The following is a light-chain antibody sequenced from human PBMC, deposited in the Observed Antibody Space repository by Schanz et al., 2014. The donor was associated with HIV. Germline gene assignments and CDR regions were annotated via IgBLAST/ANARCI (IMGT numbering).Light chain of an antibody. CDR2: GAS. Sequence: EIAMTQSPATLSVSPGERATLSCRASQSVSSDLAWYQQKPGQAPRLLIYGASTRVTGVPARFSGSGSGTEFTLTISSLQSEDFAVYYCQQYNDWPPITFGQGTRLEIK. V-gene: IGKV3-15*01. J-gene: IGKJ5*01. CDR1: QSVSSD. CDR3: QQYNDWPPIT.